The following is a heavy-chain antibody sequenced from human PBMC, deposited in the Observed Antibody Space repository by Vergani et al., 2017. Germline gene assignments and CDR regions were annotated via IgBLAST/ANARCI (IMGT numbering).Heavy chain of an antibody. CDR1: GGTFSSYA. D-gene: IGHD3-22*01. V-gene: IGHV1-69*04. CDR2: IIPILGIA. Sequence: QVQLVQSGAEVKKPGSSVKVSCKDSGGTFSSYAISWVRQAPGQGLEWMGRIIPILGIANYAQKFQGRVTITADKSTSTAYMELSSLRSEDTAVYYCAREPMYYYDSSGYSIPFDYWGQGTLVTVSS. J-gene: IGHJ4*02. CDR3: AREPMYYYDSSGYSIPFDY.